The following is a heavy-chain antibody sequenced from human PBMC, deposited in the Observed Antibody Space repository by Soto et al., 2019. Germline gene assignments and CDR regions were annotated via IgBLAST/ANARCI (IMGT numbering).Heavy chain of an antibody. V-gene: IGHV1-8*01. Sequence: ASVKVSCKASGYTFTSYDINWVRQATGQGLEWMGWMNPNSGKTGYAQKFQGRVTMTRNTSISTAYMELSSLRSEDTAVYYCAGDTDYDFWSGYYYYFDYWGQGTRVTVPS. CDR3: AGDTDYDFWSGYYYYFDY. J-gene: IGHJ4*02. CDR1: GYTFTSYD. CDR2: MNPNSGKT. D-gene: IGHD3-3*01.